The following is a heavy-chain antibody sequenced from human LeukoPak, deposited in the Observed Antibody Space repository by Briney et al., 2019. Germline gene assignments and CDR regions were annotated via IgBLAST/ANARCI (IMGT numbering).Heavy chain of an antibody. J-gene: IGHJ6*02. Sequence: ASVKVSCKASGYTFTGYYMHWVRQAPGQGLEWMGWINPNSGGTNYAQKFQGRVTMTRDTSISTAYMELSRLRSDDTAVYYCARDRIGPLEATSGSYYYYGMDVWGQGTTVTVSS. V-gene: IGHV1-2*02. D-gene: IGHD1-26*01. CDR2: INPNSGGT. CDR1: GYTFTGYY. CDR3: ARDRIGPLEATSGSYYYYGMDV.